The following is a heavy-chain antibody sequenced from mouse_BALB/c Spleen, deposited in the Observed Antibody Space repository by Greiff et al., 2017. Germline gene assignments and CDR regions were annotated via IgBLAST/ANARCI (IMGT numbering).Heavy chain of an antibody. CDR2: ISSGGSYT. Sequence: EVKVVESGGGLVKPGGSLKLSCAASGFTFSSYAMSWVRQSPEKRLEWVAEISSGGSYTYYPDTVTGRFTISRDNAKNTLYLEMSSLRSEDTAMYYCALGRGDYWGQGTTLTVSS. D-gene: IGHD4-1*01. CDR1: GFTFSSYA. V-gene: IGHV5-9-4*01. J-gene: IGHJ2*01. CDR3: ALGRGDY.